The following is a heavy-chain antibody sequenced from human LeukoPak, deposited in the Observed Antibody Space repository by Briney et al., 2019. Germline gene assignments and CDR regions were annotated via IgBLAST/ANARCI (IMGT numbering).Heavy chain of an antibody. J-gene: IGHJ4*02. CDR3: ARDPAFRGG. CDR2: ISSSSSTI. D-gene: IGHD3-16*01. Sequence: GGSLRLSCAASGFTFSSYSMNWVRQAPGKGLEWVSYISSSSSTIYYADSVKGRFTISRDNAKNSLHLQMNSLRAEDTAVYYCARDPAFRGGWGQGTLVTVSS. CDR1: GFTFSSYS. V-gene: IGHV3-48*01.